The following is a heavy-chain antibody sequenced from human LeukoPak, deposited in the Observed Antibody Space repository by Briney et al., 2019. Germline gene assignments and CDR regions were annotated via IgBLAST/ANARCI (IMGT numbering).Heavy chain of an antibody. J-gene: IGHJ1*01. CDR3: ARDERIASRPLYFQH. CDR1: GGTFSSFG. D-gene: IGHD6-6*01. Sequence: GASVKVSCKASGGTFSSFGLSWVRQAPGQGLEWMGGIIPILATANYAQRFQGRVTITADESTSTVYMELSSLRSEDTAVYYCARDERIASRPLYFQHWGQGTLVTVSS. V-gene: IGHV1-69*13. CDR2: IIPILATA.